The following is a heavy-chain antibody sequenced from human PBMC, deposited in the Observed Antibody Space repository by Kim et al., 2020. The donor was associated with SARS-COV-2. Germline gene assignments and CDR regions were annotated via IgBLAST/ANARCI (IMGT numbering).Heavy chain of an antibody. CDR2: INSDGSST. J-gene: IGHJ3*02. CDR1: GFTFSSYW. Sequence: GGSLRLSCAASGFTFSSYWMHWVRQAPGKGLVWVSRINSDGSSTSYADSVKGRFTISRDNAKNTLYLQMNSLRAEDTAVYYCARDRGEMIVIPNDAFDIWGQGTMVTVSS. D-gene: IGHD3-22*01. CDR3: ARDRGEMIVIPNDAFDI. V-gene: IGHV3-74*01.